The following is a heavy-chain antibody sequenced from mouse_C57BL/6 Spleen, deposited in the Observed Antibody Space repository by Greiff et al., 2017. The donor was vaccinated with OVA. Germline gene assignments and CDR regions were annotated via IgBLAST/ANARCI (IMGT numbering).Heavy chain of an antibody. D-gene: IGHD4-1*02. Sequence: EVQLVESGGGLVKPGGSLKLSCAASGFTFSDYGMHWVRQAPEKGLEWVAYISSGSSTIYYADTVKGRFTISRDNAKNTLFLQMTSLRSEDTAMYYCASRQLGLMYYFDYWGQGTTLTVSS. CDR2: ISSGSSTI. CDR3: ASRQLGLMYYFDY. V-gene: IGHV5-17*01. CDR1: GFTFSDYG. J-gene: IGHJ2*01.